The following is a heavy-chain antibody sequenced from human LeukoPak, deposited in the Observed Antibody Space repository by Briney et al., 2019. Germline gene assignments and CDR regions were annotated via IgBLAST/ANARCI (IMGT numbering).Heavy chain of an antibody. CDR1: GFTDSSDY. CDR3: ARNYYGSGSRAFDI. CDR2: IYSGGST. Sequence: GGSLRLSCAASGFTDSSDYMSWVRQAPGKGLEWVSIIYSGGSTYYADSVKGRFTISRYNSKNTLYLQMNSLRAEDTAVYYCARNYYGSGSRAFDIWGQGTMVTVSS. J-gene: IGHJ3*02. V-gene: IGHV3-53*01. D-gene: IGHD3-10*01.